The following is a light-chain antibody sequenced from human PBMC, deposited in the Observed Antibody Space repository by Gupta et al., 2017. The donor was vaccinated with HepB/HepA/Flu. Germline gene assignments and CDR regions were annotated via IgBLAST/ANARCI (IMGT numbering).Light chain of an antibody. V-gene: IGKV4-1*01. CDR3: QQYYSTPHT. CDR1: QSVLYSPRNKQY. J-gene: IGKJ4*01. Sequence: DIVMTQSPDSLAVSLGERATINCKSSQSVLYSPRNKQYLGLYQQKPGQPPKLLFYWASTRESGVPDRFSGSGSGTDFSLTISSLQAEDVAVYYCQQYYSTPHTFGGGTKVEIK. CDR2: WAS.